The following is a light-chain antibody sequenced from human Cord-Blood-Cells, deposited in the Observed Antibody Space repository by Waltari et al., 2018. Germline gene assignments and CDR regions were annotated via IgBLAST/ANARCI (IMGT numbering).Light chain of an antibody. J-gene: IGLJ2*01. Sequence: QSALTQPASVSGSPGQSITISCPGTSSEVGAYNLVPWYQQHPGKAPKLMIYEGSKRPSGVSNRFSGSKSGNTASLTISGLQAEDEADYYCCSYAGSSTLVFGGGTKLTVL. CDR2: EGS. CDR1: SSEVGAYNL. CDR3: CSYAGSSTLV. V-gene: IGLV2-23*01.